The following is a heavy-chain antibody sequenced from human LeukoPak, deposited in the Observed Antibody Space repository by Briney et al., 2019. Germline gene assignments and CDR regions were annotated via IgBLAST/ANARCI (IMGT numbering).Heavy chain of an antibody. CDR3: AKGRGIVVVAGPDY. Sequence: GGSLRLSCAASGFTFSSYAMNWVRQAPGKGLEWVSGINGSGGSTYYADSVKGRFTISRDNSKNTLYLQMNNLRAEDTAVYYCAKGRGIVVVAGPDYWGQGTLVTVSS. D-gene: IGHD2-21*02. CDR2: INGSGGST. V-gene: IGHV3-23*01. CDR1: GFTFSSYA. J-gene: IGHJ4*02.